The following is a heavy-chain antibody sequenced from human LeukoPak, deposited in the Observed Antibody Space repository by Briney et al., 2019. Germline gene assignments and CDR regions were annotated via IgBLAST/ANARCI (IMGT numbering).Heavy chain of an antibody. CDR1: GFTFSDYY. J-gene: IGHJ3*02. Sequence: NPGGSLRLSCAASGFTFSDYYMSWIRHAPGKGLEWVSYISASANTIYYADSVKGRFTISRDNAKNSLYLQMNSLRAEDTAVYYCANYCSSTSCYFLDAFDIWGQGTMVTVSS. V-gene: IGHV3-11*04. D-gene: IGHD2-2*01. CDR3: ANYCSSTSCYFLDAFDI. CDR2: ISASANTI.